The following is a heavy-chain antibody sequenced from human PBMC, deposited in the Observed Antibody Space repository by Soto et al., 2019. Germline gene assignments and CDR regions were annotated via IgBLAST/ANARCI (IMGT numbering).Heavy chain of an antibody. CDR2: IVVGSGNT. CDR1: GFTFTSSA. V-gene: IGHV1-58*01. J-gene: IGHJ6*02. Sequence: SVKVSCKASGFTFTSSAVQWVRQARGQRLEWIGWIVVGSGNTNYAQKFQERVTITRDMSTSTAYMELSSLRSEDTAVYYCATAIPGHCPSTTCIYYYGMDVWGQGTTVTVSS. CDR3: ATAIPGHCPSTTCIYYYGMDV. D-gene: IGHD2-2*01.